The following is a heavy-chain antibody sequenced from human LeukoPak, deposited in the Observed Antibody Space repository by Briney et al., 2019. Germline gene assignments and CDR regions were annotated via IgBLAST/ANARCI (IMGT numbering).Heavy chain of an antibody. CDR1: GDSISGGTYY. V-gene: IGHV4-61*02. CDR2: IYTSGNT. D-gene: IGHD1-26*01. Sequence: PSETLSLTCTVFGDSISGGTYYWSWIRQPAGKGLEWIGRIYTSGNTNYNPSLKSRVTMSVDTSKNQFSLKLSSVTAADTAVYYCARDFNGSYYTYSLHYWGRGTLVTVSS. CDR3: ARDFNGSYYTYSLHY. J-gene: IGHJ4*02.